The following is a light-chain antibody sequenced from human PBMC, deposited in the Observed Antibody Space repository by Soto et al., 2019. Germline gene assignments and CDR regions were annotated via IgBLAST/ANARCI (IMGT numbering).Light chain of an antibody. Sequence: IQMTQSPSSLSASVRNRDTNTCRASQGIGNYLAWYQQRPGKVPQLLIYAASTLQSGVPSRFSGSESGTDFGTDFTLTISNLQPEDVAIYYCQKYNSAPRTFGQGTKVDIK. CDR2: AAS. CDR1: QGIGNY. CDR3: QKYNSAPRT. V-gene: IGKV1-27*01. J-gene: IGKJ1*01.